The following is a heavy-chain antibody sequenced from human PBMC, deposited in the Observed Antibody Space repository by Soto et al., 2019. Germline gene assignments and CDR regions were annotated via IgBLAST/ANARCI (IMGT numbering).Heavy chain of an antibody. V-gene: IGHV4-39*01. Sequence: QLQLQESGPGLVKPSETLSLTCTVSGGSISSGSYYWGWIRQPPGKGLEWIGSIYYSGSTYYNPSLKSRVTMSVDASKRQFSLKLNSVTAADTAVYYCARHLGPRLTVDYWGQGTLVTVST. J-gene: IGHJ4*02. CDR3: ARHLGPRLTVDY. CDR2: IYYSGST. CDR1: GGSISSGSYY. D-gene: IGHD7-27*01.